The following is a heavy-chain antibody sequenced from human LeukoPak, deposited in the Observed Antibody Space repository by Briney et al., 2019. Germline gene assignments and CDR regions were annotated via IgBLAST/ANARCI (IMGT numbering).Heavy chain of an antibody. Sequence: GGSLRLSCAASGFTFSTYEMNWVRQAPGKGLEWVSYITSSGNTIYYADSVKGRFTISRDNAKNSLYLQMHSLRADGTAVYYCARDFVSGSSDSFDIWGQGTMVTVSS. D-gene: IGHD1-26*01. V-gene: IGHV3-48*03. J-gene: IGHJ3*02. CDR1: GFTFSTYE. CDR3: ARDFVSGSSDSFDI. CDR2: ITSSGNTI.